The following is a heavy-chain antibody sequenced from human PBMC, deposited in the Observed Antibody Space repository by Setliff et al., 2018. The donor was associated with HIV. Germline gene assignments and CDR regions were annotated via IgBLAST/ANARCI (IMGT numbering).Heavy chain of an antibody. CDR3: ASARLRGGFVS. CDR2: FYYSGNT. D-gene: IGHD3-10*01. J-gene: IGHJ4*02. V-gene: IGHV4-61*01. CDR1: GGSISSGSYY. Sequence: PSETLSLTCTVSGGSISSGSYYWSWLRQPPGKVLEWISWFYYSGNTRYNPSLKSRVTISLDTSKNRFSLQLTAVTAADTAVNYCASARLRGGFVSWGRGALVTVSS.